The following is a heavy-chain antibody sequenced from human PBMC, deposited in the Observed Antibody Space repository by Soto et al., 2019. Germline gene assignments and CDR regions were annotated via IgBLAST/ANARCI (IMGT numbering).Heavy chain of an antibody. CDR3: AKDACGGDCYSDY. D-gene: IGHD2-21*02. CDR2: ISYDGSNK. J-gene: IGHJ4*02. Sequence: QVQLVESGGGVVQPGRSLRLSCAASGFTFSSYGMHWVRQAPGKGLEWMAVISYDGSNKYYADSVKGRFTISRDNSKNTLYLQMNSLRAEDTAVYYCAKDACGGDCYSDYWGQGTLVTVSS. V-gene: IGHV3-30*18. CDR1: GFTFSSYG.